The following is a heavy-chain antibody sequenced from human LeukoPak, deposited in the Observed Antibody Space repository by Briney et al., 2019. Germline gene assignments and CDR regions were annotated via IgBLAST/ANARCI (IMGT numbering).Heavy chain of an antibody. J-gene: IGHJ4*02. CDR3: ATCRQVLVPFES. Sequence: GGSLRLSCAASGFTFSTFAMIWVRQPPGKGLEWVSSIFPSGGEIHYADSVRGRFTISRDNSKSTLSPQMNSLRAEDTAISYCATCRQVLVPFESWGQGTLVTVSS. D-gene: IGHD2-8*02. V-gene: IGHV3-23*01. CDR2: IFPSGGEI. CDR1: GFTFSTFA.